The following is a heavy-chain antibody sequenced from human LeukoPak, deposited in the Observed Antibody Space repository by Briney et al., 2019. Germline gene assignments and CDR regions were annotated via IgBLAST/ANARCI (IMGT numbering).Heavy chain of an antibody. J-gene: IGHJ4*02. D-gene: IGHD3-22*01. CDR3: ARAPGGDSSGGPESFDF. V-gene: IGHV4-31*03. CDR1: GGSISSGGYC. CDR2: IYYSGST. Sequence: PPETLSLTCTVSGGSISSGGYCWSWIRQHPGKGLEWIGYIYYSGSTYYNPSLKSRVSISVDTSKNQFALKLSSVTAADTAVYYCARAPGGDSSGGPESFDFWGQGTRVTVSS.